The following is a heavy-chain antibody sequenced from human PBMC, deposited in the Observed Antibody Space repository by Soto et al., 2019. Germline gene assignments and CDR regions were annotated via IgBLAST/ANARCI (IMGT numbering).Heavy chain of an antibody. V-gene: IGHV3-23*01. Sequence: GGSLRLSCATSGLTFSNYAMSWVRQAPGGGLEWVSSMSGSSSTTYYADSVRGRFTISRDRAKNTLYLQMSSLRAEDTALYYCAKNQERELPRVIDFWGQGTLVTVSS. CDR1: GLTFSNYA. CDR3: AKNQERELPRVIDF. J-gene: IGHJ4*02. CDR2: MSGSSSTT. D-gene: IGHD1-7*01.